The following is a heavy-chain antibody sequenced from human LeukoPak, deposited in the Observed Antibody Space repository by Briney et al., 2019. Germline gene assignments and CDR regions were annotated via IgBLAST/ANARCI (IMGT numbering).Heavy chain of an antibody. CDR1: GFTFSGYW. CDR2: IKPDGSEK. Sequence: QPGGSLRLSCAASGFTFSGYWMSWVRQAPGKGLEWVANIKPDGSEKFSVDSVKGRFTISRDNAKNSLYLQMNSLRVDDTAVYYCARGDFESGTYNDAFDIWGQGTMVTVS. J-gene: IGHJ3*02. CDR3: ARGDFESGTYNDAFDI. V-gene: IGHV3-7*01. D-gene: IGHD1-26*01.